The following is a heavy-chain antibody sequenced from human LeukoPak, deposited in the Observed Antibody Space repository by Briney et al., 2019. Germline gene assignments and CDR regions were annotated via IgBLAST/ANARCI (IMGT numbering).Heavy chain of an antibody. J-gene: IGHJ4*02. Sequence: GGSLRLSCAASGFTFSNYAMSWVRQAPGKGLEWVSAISGSGGSTYSAGSVKGRFTISRDNSKNTLYLQMNSLRAEDTAVYYCVKLSSGSGSSFGFDSWGLGTLVTVSS. CDR1: GFTFSNYA. CDR2: ISGSGGST. D-gene: IGHD6-13*01. CDR3: VKLSSGSGSSFGFDS. V-gene: IGHV3-23*01.